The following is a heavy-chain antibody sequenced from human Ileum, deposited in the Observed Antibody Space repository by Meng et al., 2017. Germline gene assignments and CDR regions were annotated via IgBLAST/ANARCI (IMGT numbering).Heavy chain of an antibody. CDR2: IYWNDDQ. Sequence: SGPTLVKPTQTLTLTCTLSGFSLSTRGVGVGWIRQPPGKALEWLAFIYWNDDQRYSPSLKSRLTITKDTSKNQVVLTMTNVDPVDTATYYCAHSLEDHSSSWYRDYFDYWGQGTLVTVSS. CDR1: GFSLSTRGVG. J-gene: IGHJ4*02. CDR3: AHSLEDHSSSWYRDYFDY. D-gene: IGHD6-13*01. V-gene: IGHV2-5*01.